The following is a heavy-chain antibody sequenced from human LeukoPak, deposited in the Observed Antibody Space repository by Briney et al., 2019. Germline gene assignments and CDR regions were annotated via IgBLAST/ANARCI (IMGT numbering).Heavy chain of an antibody. Sequence: SETLSLTCTVSGGSINSGSYYWNWIRQSAGKGLEWIGHIHTTGSTNCNPSLKSRVTTSLDTSKNQFSLKLNSVTAADTAVYYCARCTSTSCYNFDYWGQGSLVTVSS. J-gene: IGHJ4*02. CDR3: ARCTSTSCYNFDY. D-gene: IGHD2-2*02. CDR1: GGSINSGSYY. CDR2: IHTTGST. V-gene: IGHV4-61*09.